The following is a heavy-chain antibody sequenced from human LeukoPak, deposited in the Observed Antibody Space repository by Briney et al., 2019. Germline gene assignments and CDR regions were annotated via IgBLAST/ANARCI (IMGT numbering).Heavy chain of an antibody. CDR3: ARDKELAAAGNWFDP. CDR1: GGSMSSSNW. J-gene: IGHJ5*02. CDR2: IYHSGST. V-gene: IGHV4-4*02. D-gene: IGHD6-13*01. Sequence: PSETLSLTCAVSGGSMSSSNWWSWVRQPPGKGLEWIGEIYHSGSTNYNPSLKSRVTISVDKSKNQFSLKLSSVTAADTAVYYCARDKELAAAGNWFDPWGQGTLVTVSS.